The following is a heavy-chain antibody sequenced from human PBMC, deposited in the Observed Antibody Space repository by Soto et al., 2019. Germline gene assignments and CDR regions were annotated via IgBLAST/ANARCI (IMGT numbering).Heavy chain of an antibody. CDR3: AKDPGLNYYDSSGYYPFDP. CDR1: GFTFSSYA. V-gene: IGHV3-23*01. D-gene: IGHD3-22*01. Sequence: PGGSLRLSCAASGFTFSSYAMSWVRQAPGKGLEWVSAISGSGGSTYYADSVKGRFTISRDNSKNTLYLQMNSLRAEDTAVYYCAKDPGLNYYDSSGYYPFDPWGQGTLVTGSS. J-gene: IGHJ5*02. CDR2: ISGSGGST.